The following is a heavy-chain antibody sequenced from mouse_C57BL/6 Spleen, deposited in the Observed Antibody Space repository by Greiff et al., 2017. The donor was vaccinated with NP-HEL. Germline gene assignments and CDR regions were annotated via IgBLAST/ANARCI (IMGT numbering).Heavy chain of an antibody. D-gene: IGHD3-2*02. CDR2: ISYDGSN. J-gene: IGHJ2*01. CDR3: ASQGYFDY. CDR1: GYSITSGYY. Sequence: EVKLQESGPGLVKPSQSLSLTCSVTGYSITSGYYWNWIRQFPGNKLEWMGYISYDGSNNYNPSLKNRISITRDTSKNQFFLKLNSVTTEDTATYYCASQGYFDYWGQGTTLTVSS. V-gene: IGHV3-6*01.